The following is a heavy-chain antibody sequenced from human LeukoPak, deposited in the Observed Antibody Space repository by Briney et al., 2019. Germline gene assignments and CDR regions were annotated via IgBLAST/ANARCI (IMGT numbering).Heavy chain of an antibody. CDR3: ARVYDSNGFYDAFEI. V-gene: IGHV3-11*04. CDR2: ISSSTSPI. D-gene: IGHD3-22*01. Sequence: GGSLRLSCAASGFTFSDYYMSWIRQAPGKGLEWVSYISSSTSPIYYADSVKGRFTISRDNAKNSLYLQMNSLRAEDTAVYYSARVYDSNGFYDAFEIWGQGTMVPVSS. CDR1: GFTFSDYY. J-gene: IGHJ3*02.